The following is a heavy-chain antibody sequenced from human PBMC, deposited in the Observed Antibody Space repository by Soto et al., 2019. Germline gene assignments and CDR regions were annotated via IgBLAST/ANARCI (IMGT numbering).Heavy chain of an antibody. Sequence: QVQLVQSGAEVKKPGASVKVSCKASGYTFTSYDINWVRQATGQGLEWMVWMNPNSGNTGYAQKFQGRVTMTRNTSISTAYMELSSLRSEDTAVYYCARSSGYDSPYYYYGMDVWGQGTTVTVS. CDR3: ARSSGYDSPYYYYGMDV. D-gene: IGHD5-12*01. J-gene: IGHJ6*02. V-gene: IGHV1-8*01. CDR2: MNPNSGNT. CDR1: GYTFTSYD.